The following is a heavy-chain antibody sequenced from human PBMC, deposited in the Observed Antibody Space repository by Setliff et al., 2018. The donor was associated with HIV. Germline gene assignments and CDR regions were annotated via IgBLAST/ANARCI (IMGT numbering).Heavy chain of an antibody. V-gene: IGHV4-34*01. CDR1: GGSFSGYY. CDR3: ARKPSIRGRSFDS. Sequence: SETLSLTCAVYGGSFSGYYWSWIRHLTGKGLEWIGKINQSGTTNYNPSLKSRVNISVDMSKNQFSLKLNTVTAADTAVYFCARKPSIRGRSFDSWGQGTVVTVSS. D-gene: IGHD1-1*01. CDR2: INQSGTT. J-gene: IGHJ4*02.